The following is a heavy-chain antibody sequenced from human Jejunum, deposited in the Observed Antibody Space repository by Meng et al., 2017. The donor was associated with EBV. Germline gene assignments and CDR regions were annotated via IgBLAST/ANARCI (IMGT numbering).Heavy chain of an antibody. Sequence: QVQLQESGPGLVKPSGTLSLTRAVSGESTRSSHWWSWVRQPPGKGLEWIGEMHPGGSTNYNPSLKSRVTISVDNSKNQFSLKLTSVTAADTAVYYCAKSNDYSLNSWGQGTLVTVSS. CDR2: MHPGGST. V-gene: IGHV4-4*02. CDR1: GESTRSSHW. CDR3: AKSNDYSLNS. D-gene: IGHD4-11*01. J-gene: IGHJ4*02.